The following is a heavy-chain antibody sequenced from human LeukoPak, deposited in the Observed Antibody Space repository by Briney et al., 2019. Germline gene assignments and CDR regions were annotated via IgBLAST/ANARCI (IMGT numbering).Heavy chain of an antibody. V-gene: IGHV3-23*01. Sequence: GGSLRLSCAASGFTFSNYAMSWVRQAPGMGLEWVSSIRGSGGITYYADSVKGRFTISRVNSKNTLYLQMNSLRAEDTAVYYCAKDIILTGYYIRAFDIWGQGTMVTVSS. CDR2: IRGSGGIT. J-gene: IGHJ3*02. CDR3: AKDIILTGYYIRAFDI. CDR1: GFTFSNYA. D-gene: IGHD3-9*01.